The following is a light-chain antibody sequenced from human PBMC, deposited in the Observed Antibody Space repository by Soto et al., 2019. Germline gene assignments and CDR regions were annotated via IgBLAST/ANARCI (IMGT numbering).Light chain of an antibody. Sequence: SYELTQPPSVSVAPGKTARITCGGNNIGSKSGHWYQQKPGQSPVLVIYYYSDRPSGIPERVSGSNSGNTATLTISRVEAGDEADYYCQVWDSSSDHVVFGGGTKVTVL. V-gene: IGLV3-21*04. CDR3: QVWDSSSDHVV. CDR1: NIGSKS. CDR2: YYS. J-gene: IGLJ2*01.